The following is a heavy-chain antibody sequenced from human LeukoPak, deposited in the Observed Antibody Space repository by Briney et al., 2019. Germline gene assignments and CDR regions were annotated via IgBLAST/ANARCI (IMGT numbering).Heavy chain of an antibody. CDR1: GFTSIAYA. CDR2: ISGGGVTT. Sequence: GGSLRLSCVGSGFTSIAYALTWARQAPGKGLEWVSGISGGGVTTYYADSVKGRFTISRDNYKKTLYLQMNSLRAHAPAIYYCARNQQLGGHSYYYYGMDVWGQGTTVTVSS. J-gene: IGHJ6*02. V-gene: IGHV3-23*01. D-gene: IGHD3-16*01. CDR3: ARNQQLGGHSYYYYGMDV.